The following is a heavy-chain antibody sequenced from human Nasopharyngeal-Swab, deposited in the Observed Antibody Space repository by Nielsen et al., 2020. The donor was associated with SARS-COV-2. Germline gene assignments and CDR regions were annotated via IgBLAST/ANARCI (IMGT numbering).Heavy chain of an antibody. Sequence: VRQAPGKGLEWVAVISYDGSNKYYADSVKGRFTISRDNSKNTLYLQMNSLRAEDTAVYYCAKGRRYYGSGSYYNVGARIWFDPWGQGTLVTVSS. D-gene: IGHD3-10*01. CDR3: AKGRRYYGSGSYYNVGARIWFDP. J-gene: IGHJ5*02. V-gene: IGHV3-30*18. CDR2: ISYDGSNK.